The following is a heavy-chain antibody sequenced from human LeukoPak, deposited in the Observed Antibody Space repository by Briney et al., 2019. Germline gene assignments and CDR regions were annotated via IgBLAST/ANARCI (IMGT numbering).Heavy chain of an antibody. D-gene: IGHD1-26*01. V-gene: IGHV4-59*08. Sequence: GSLRLSCAASGFTFSSYWMSWVRQPPGKGLEWLGNIYSSGATHYNPSLKSRVTMSVDRSKNQFSLKLSSVTAADTAVYYCARQQWEQQGRDYYFNGLDVWGPGTTVIVSS. CDR2: IYSSGAT. CDR3: ARQQWEQQGRDYYFNGLDV. CDR1: GFTFSSYW. J-gene: IGHJ6*02.